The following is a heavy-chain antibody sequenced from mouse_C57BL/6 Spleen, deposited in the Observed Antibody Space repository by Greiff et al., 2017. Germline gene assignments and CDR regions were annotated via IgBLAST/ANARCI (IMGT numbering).Heavy chain of an antibody. CDR1: GYTFTSYW. CDR3: ARWAGNCVDY. J-gene: IGHJ2*01. D-gene: IGHD2-1*01. V-gene: IGHV1-69*01. CDR2: IDPSDSYT. Sequence: QVQLQQPGAELVMPGASVKLSCKASGYTFTSYWMHWVKQRPGQGLEWIGEIDPSDSYTNYNQKFKGKSTLTVDKSSSTAYMQLSSLTSEDSAVYYCARWAGNCVDYWGQGTTLTVSS.